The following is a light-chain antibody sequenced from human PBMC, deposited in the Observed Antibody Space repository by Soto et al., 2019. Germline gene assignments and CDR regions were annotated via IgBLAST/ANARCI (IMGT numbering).Light chain of an antibody. CDR3: SSCAGSSARVV. J-gene: IGLJ2*01. V-gene: IGLV2-23*01. CDR2: EGT. Sequence: QSALTQPASVSGSPGQSITISCTRSSTDFENYNLVSWYQHCPDKAPKLIIYEGTKRPSEISDRFSGSESDTTASLIISGLQPEDEADYYCSSCAGSSARVVFGGGTKLTVL. CDR1: STDFENYNL.